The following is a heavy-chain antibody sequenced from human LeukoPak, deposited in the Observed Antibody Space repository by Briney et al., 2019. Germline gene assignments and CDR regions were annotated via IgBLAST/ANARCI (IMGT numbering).Heavy chain of an antibody. D-gene: IGHD6-13*01. CDR3: ARARGSSWYSGQLAYYFDY. Sequence: GGSLRLSCAASGFTFSSYSMNWVRQAPGKGLEWVSYISSSSSTIYCADSVKGRFTISRDNAKNSLYLQMNSLRDEDTAVYYCARARGSSWYSGQLAYYFDYWGQGTLVTVSS. CDR1: GFTFSSYS. V-gene: IGHV3-48*02. CDR2: ISSSSSTI. J-gene: IGHJ4*02.